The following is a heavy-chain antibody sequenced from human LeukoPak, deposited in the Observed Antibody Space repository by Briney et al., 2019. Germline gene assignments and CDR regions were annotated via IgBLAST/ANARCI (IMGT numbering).Heavy chain of an antibody. CDR3: ARQNRGGSHTTGYYFDY. CDR2: DYAGDSDT. Sequence: GESLKISCTSSPYSFTSHWIGWVRQKPGKGLEWVGLDYAGDSDTIYSPSFQGQVTMSAEKSTSTVYLQWSGLKASDTATYFCARQNRGGSHTTGYYFDYWGLGTLVTVSS. V-gene: IGHV5-51*01. CDR1: PYSFTSHW. J-gene: IGHJ4*02. D-gene: IGHD1-26*01.